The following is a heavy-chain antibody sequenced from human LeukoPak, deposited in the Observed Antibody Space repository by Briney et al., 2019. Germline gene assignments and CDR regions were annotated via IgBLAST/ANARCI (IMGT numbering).Heavy chain of an antibody. V-gene: IGHV3-23*01. CDR3: ARSAVGTSCCTAVDY. Sequence: PGGSLRLSCAASGFTFSTYAMTWVRQAPGKGLEWVSGISTSGDRTYYADSVKGRFTISRDNSNNTLYLQMNSLRAEDTAEYYCARSAVGTSCCTAVDYWGQGTLVTVSS. CDR2: ISTSGDRT. D-gene: IGHD1-26*01. J-gene: IGHJ4*02. CDR1: GFTFSTYA.